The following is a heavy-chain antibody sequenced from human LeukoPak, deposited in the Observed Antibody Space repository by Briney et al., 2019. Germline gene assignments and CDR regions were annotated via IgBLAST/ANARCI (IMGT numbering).Heavy chain of an antibody. CDR2: IYYSGST. V-gene: IGHV4-39*01. CDR1: GGSISSSSYY. CDR3: ARPDQYSGSYYA. Sequence: PSETLSLTCTVSGGSISSSSYYWGWLRQPPGTGLEWIGSIYYSGSTYYNPSLKSRVTISVDTSKNQFSLKLSSVTAADTAVYYCARPDQYSGSYYAWGQGTLVTVSS. J-gene: IGHJ5*02. D-gene: IGHD1-26*01.